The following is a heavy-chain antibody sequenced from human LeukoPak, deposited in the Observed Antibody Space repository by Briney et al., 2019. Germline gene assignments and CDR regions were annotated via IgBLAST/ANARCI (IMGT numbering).Heavy chain of an antibody. J-gene: IGHJ1*01. CDR3: ASDSYSPEYFQH. D-gene: IGHD2-15*01. V-gene: IGHV3-66*01. CDR2: IYSGGST. Sequence: GGSLRLSCAASGFSVRNNYMSWVRRAPGKGLEWVSVIYSGGSTFYADSVKGRFTISRDNSKNTLYLQMNSLRAEDTAVYYCASDSYSPEYFQHWGQGTLVTVSS. CDR1: GFSVRNNY.